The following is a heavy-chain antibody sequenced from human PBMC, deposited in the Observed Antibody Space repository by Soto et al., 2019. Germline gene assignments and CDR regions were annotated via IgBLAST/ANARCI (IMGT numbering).Heavy chain of an antibody. CDR3: AKDEARDTAMVPQGNWFDP. D-gene: IGHD5-18*01. J-gene: IGHJ5*02. Sequence: GGSLRLSCAASGFTFSSYAMSWVRQAPGKGLEWVSAISGSGGSTYYADSVKGRFTISRDNSKNTLYLQMNSLRAEDTAVYYCAKDEARDTAMVPQGNWFDPWGQGTLVTVSS. V-gene: IGHV3-23*01. CDR1: GFTFSSYA. CDR2: ISGSGGST.